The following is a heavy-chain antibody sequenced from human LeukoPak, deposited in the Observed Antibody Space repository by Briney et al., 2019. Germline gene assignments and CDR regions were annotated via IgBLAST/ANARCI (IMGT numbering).Heavy chain of an antibody. CDR1: GFTFSSYS. CDR2: IISISSTI. D-gene: IGHD3-22*01. Sequence: GGSLRLSCAASGFTFSSYSMNWVRQAPGKGLECVSYIISISSTIYYADSVKGRFTISRDNAKNSLYLQMNSLRAEDTAVYYCARDLRLEGYYDSSGYSILDYWGQGTLVTVSS. CDR3: ARDLRLEGYYDSSGYSILDY. V-gene: IGHV3-48*01. J-gene: IGHJ4*02.